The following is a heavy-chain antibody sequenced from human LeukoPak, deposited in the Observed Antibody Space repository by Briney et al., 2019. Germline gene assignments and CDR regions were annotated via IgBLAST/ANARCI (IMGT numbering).Heavy chain of an antibody. CDR3: ARRGSSSSGYGLDV. CDR2: MFYSGSI. J-gene: IGHJ6*01. V-gene: IGHV4-59*08. D-gene: IGHD2-2*01. Sequence: SETLSLICTVSDGSISGYYWNWIRQSPGKGLEWIGYMFYSGSINYNPSLKSRVTMSVDTSKNQFSLKLSSVTAADTAVYYCARRGSSSSGYGLDVWGQGTTVTVSS. CDR1: DGSISGYY.